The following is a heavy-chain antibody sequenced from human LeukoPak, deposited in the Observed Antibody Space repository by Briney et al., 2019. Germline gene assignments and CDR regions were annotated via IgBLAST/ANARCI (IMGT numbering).Heavy chain of an antibody. J-gene: IGHJ3*02. D-gene: IGHD1-26*01. CDR2: IYYSGST. V-gene: IGHV4-59*01. Sequence: SETLSLTCTVSGGSISSYYWSWIRQPPGKGLEWIGYIYYSGSTNYNPSLKSRVTISVDTSKNQFSLKLSSVTAVDTAVYYCARDPGATNAFDIWGQGTMVTVSS. CDR3: ARDPGATNAFDI. CDR1: GGSISSYY.